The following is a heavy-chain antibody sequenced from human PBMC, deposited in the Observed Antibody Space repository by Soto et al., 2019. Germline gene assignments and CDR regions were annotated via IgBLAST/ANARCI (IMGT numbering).Heavy chain of an antibody. CDR1: GFTFSSYA. Sequence: GGSLRLSCAASGFTFSSYAMHWVRQAPGKGLEWVAVISYDGSNKYYADSVKGRFTISRDNSKNTLYLQMNSLRAEDTAVYYCARDQTRVVVADTYYYYGMDVWGQGTTVTVPS. CDR2: ISYDGSNK. V-gene: IGHV3-30-3*01. CDR3: ARDQTRVVVADTYYYYGMDV. D-gene: IGHD2-15*01. J-gene: IGHJ6*02.